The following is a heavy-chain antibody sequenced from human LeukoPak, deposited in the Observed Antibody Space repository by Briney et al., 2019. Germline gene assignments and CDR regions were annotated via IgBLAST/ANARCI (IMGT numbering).Heavy chain of an antibody. CDR1: GYNFIDYY. J-gene: IGHJ3*02. CDR2: INPNGGGT. CDR3: ARRDAFDI. Sequence: ASVKVSCKTSGYNFIDYYVYWVRQAPGQRLEWMGWINPNGGGTNYAQKFQGRVTMTRDTSITTAYMELSSLRSEDTAVYYCARRDAFDIWGQGTMVTVSS. V-gene: IGHV1-2*02.